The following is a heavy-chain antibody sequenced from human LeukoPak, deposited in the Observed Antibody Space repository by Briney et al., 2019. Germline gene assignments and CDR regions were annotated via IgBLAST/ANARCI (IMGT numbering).Heavy chain of an antibody. CDR2: IIPNSGDT. D-gene: IGHD3-10*01. J-gene: IGHJ4*02. CDR3: ARDQVVRGDDLDY. Sequence: GASVKVPCKASGYTFIGYYIHWVRQAPGQGLEWMGWIIPNSGDTNYAQKFQGRVTMTRDTSISTAYMELSSLRSDDTAVYYCARDQVVRGDDLDYWGQGTLVTVSS. CDR1: GYTFIGYY. V-gene: IGHV1-2*02.